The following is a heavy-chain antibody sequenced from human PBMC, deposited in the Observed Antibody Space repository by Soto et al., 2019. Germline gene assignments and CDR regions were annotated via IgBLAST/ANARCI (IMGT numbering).Heavy chain of an antibody. CDR1: GYTFSNFG. V-gene: IGHV1-18*01. CDR2: LNTYNGNT. CDR3: ARGPHPAHSDF. J-gene: IGHJ4*02. Sequence: QVQLVQSGAEVKKPGASLRVSCKDSGYTFSNFGINWVRQAPGQGLEWMGWLNTYNGNTNFAVKIQGRVTMTTETSTSPAYMDLRSLTSEDTAVYYWARGPHPAHSDFWGQGSLVTASS.